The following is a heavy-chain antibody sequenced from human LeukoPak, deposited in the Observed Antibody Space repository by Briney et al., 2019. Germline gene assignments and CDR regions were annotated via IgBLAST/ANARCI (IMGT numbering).Heavy chain of an antibody. Sequence: GGSLRLSCAASGFTLSSYIVSWVRQAPGKGLQWVSEISAGGTAIYYADSVRGRFTISRDDSKNMVYLQMNSLRAEDTATYYCAKGGYIGYNGLFDMWGQGTMVTVSS. V-gene: IGHV3-23*01. CDR2: ISAGGTAI. D-gene: IGHD5-24*01. CDR3: AKGGYIGYNGLFDM. CDR1: GFTLSSYI. J-gene: IGHJ3*02.